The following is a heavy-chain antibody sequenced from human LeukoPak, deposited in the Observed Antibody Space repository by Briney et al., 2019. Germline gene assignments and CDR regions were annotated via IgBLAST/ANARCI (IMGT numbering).Heavy chain of an antibody. J-gene: IGHJ6*02. V-gene: IGHV3-11*03. D-gene: IGHD1-1*01. CDR2: ISSSSSYT. Sequence: PGGSLRLSCAASGFTFSGYYMSWIRQAPGKVLEWVSYISSSSSYTNYADSVKGRFTISRDNAKNSLYLQMNSLRAEDTAVYYCARSQRRSYYGMDVWGQGTTVTVSS. CDR3: ARSQRRSYYGMDV. CDR1: GFTFSGYY.